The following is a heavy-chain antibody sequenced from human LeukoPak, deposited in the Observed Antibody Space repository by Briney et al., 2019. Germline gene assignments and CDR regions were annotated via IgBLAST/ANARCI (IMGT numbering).Heavy chain of an antibody. D-gene: IGHD4-23*01. J-gene: IGHJ5*02. V-gene: IGHV1-18*04. Sequence: ASVKVSCKASGYTFTSNGVTWVRQAPGQGLEWMGWISANNGCTNYAQKFQDRVTLTTDTSTSAAYMELRSLRSDDTAVYYCARGNSASEIYHYLNWFDPWGQGTLVTVSS. CDR1: GYTFTSNG. CDR2: ISANNGCT. CDR3: ARGNSASEIYHYLNWFDP.